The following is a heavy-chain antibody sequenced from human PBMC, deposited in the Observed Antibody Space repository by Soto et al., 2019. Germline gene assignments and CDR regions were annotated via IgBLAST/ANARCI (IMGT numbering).Heavy chain of an antibody. J-gene: IGHJ4*02. Sequence: PSETLSLTCAVYGGSFRGYYLSWIRQPPGKGLEWIGEINHSGSTNYNPSLKSRVTISVDTSKNQFSLKLSSVTAADTAVYYCAKRRGYTSYYFDYWGQGTLVTVSS. CDR1: GGSFRGYY. D-gene: IGHD6-13*01. CDR3: AKRRGYTSYYFDY. V-gene: IGHV4-34*01. CDR2: INHSGST.